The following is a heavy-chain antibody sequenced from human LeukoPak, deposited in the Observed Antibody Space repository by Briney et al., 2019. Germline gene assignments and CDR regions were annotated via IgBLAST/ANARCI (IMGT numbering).Heavy chain of an antibody. CDR1: GFTFSGYG. D-gene: IGHD6-6*01. Sequence: PGGSLRLSCAASGFTFSGYGMHWVRQAPGKGLEWVAFIRYDGSNKYYADSVKGRFTISRDNAKNSLYLQMNSLRAEDTAVYYCARGTTIAARQQSLDYWGQGTLVTVSS. CDR2: IRYDGSNK. CDR3: ARGTTIAARQQSLDY. V-gene: IGHV3-30*02. J-gene: IGHJ4*02.